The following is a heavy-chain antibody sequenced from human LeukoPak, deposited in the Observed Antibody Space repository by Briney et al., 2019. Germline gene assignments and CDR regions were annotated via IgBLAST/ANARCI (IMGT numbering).Heavy chain of an antibody. D-gene: IGHD2-2*01. CDR2: TSSSGSTI. CDR3: AREGCSSTSCYEEVGDY. J-gene: IGHJ4*02. CDR1: GFTFSDYY. V-gene: IGHV3-11*01. Sequence: PGGSLRLSCAASGFTFSDYYMSWIRQAPGKGLEWVSYTSSSGSTIYYADSVKGRFTISRDNAKNSLYLQMNSLRAEDTAVYYCAREGCSSTSCYEEVGDYWGQGTLVTVSS.